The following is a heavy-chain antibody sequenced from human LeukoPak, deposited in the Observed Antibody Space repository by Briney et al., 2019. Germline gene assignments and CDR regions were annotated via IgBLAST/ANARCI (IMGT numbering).Heavy chain of an antibody. CDR1: GFTFSGYA. J-gene: IGHJ4*02. CDR2: IKPDGSEK. Sequence: GGSLRLSCAASGFTFSGYAMRWVRHAPGKGPLWVSHIKPDGSEKYYVDSVKGRFTISRDNAKNSLYLQMNSLRAEDTAVYYCARTYYDILTGYNPYFDYWGQGILVTVSS. D-gene: IGHD3-9*01. CDR3: ARTYYDILTGYNPYFDY. V-gene: IGHV3-7*01.